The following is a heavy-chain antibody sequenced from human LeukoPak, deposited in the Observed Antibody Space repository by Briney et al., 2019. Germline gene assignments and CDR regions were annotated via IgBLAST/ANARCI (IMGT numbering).Heavy chain of an antibody. D-gene: IGHD5-12*01. J-gene: IGHJ4*02. CDR1: GFTFSSYG. V-gene: IGHV3-30*02. CDR2: IRYDGINK. Sequence: GGSLRLSCAASGFTFSSYGMHWVRQAPGKGLEWVAFIRYDGINKYYADSVKGRFTISRDNSKNTLYLQMNSLRAEDTAVYYCAKSPGGGYSGYDLDYWGQGTLVTVSS. CDR3: AKSPGGGYSGYDLDY.